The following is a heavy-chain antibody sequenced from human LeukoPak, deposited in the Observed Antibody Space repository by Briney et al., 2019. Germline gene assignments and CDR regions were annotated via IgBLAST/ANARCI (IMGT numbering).Heavy chain of an antibody. D-gene: IGHD1-14*01. CDR3: AKDRSVGIRPLLDY. V-gene: IGHV3-53*01. J-gene: IGHJ4*02. Sequence: PGGSLRLSCAVSGFTVRSNYMAWVRQAPGKGLECVSILYSSGDTYYADSVQGRFTISRDNSKNTLYLQMSSLRADDTAIYYCAKDRSVGIRPLLDYWGQGTLVTVSS. CDR1: GFTVRSNY. CDR2: LYSSGDT.